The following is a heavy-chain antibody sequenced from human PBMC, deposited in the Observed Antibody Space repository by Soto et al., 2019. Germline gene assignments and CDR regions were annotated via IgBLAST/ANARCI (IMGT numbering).Heavy chain of an antibody. D-gene: IGHD3-9*01. CDR1: GFTFSSYS. J-gene: IGHJ4*02. CDR3: ATSLNFDWLSNPDY. Sequence: GGSLRLSCAASGFTFSSYSMNWVRQAPGKGLEWVSYISSSSSTIYYADSVKGRFTISRDNAKNSLYLQMNSLRAEDTAVYYCATSLNFDWLSNPDYWGQGTLVTVSS. V-gene: IGHV3-48*01. CDR2: ISSSSSTI.